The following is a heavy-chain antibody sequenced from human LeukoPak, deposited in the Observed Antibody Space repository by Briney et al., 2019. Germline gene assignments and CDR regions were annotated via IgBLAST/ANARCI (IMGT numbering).Heavy chain of an antibody. J-gene: IGHJ6*02. V-gene: IGHV4-59*12. CDR2: IYYSGST. Sequence: SETLSLTCSDSGGFISSYYWSWIRQPPGKGLEWIGYIYYSGSTYYNPSLKSRVTISVDTSKNQFSLKLSSVTAADTAVYYCARERIVATIAGMDVWGQGTTVTVSS. CDR1: GGFISSYY. CDR3: ARERIVATIAGMDV. D-gene: IGHD5-12*01.